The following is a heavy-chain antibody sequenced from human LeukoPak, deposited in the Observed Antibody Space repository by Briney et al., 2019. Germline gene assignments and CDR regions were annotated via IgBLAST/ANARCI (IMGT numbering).Heavy chain of an antibody. J-gene: IGHJ4*02. CDR3: ARDNPFKYDYVN. CDR2: ISYDGSNK. V-gene: IGHV3-30*04. CDR1: GFTFSSYA. D-gene: IGHD3-16*01. Sequence: GGSLRLSCAASGFTFSSYAMHWVCQAPGKGLEWVAVISYDGSNKYYADSVKGRFTISRDNSKNTLYLQMNSLRAEDTAVYYCARDNPFKYDYVNWGQGTLVTVSS.